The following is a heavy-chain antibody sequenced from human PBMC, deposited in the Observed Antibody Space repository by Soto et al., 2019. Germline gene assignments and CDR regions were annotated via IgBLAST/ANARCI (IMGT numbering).Heavy chain of an antibody. Sequence: GESLKISCKGSGYSFTSYWIGWVRQMPGKGLEWMGIIYPGDSDTRYSPSFQGQVTISADKSISTAYLQWSSLKASDTAMYYCASVTRGGYSKNYYYGMDVWGQGTTVTVSS. CDR2: IYPGDSDT. CDR3: ASVTRGGYSKNYYYGMDV. V-gene: IGHV5-51*01. D-gene: IGHD5-18*01. CDR1: GYSFTSYW. J-gene: IGHJ6*02.